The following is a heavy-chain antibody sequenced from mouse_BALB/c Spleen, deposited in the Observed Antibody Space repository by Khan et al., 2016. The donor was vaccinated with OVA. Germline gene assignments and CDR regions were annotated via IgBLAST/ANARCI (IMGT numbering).Heavy chain of an antibody. J-gene: IGHJ1*01. D-gene: IGHD2-3*01. Sequence: EVQLQQSGAELVKPGASVKLSCTASGFNIKDTYLHWVKQRPEQGLEWIGRIAPANGNTQYDPKFQGKAAITSDTSSNTSYLQLNSLTSEDTAVYYCARPSYDPRDFEVLGAGTTVTVSS. CDR3: ARPSYDPRDFEV. CDR1: GFNIKDTY. V-gene: IGHV14-3*02. CDR2: IAPANGNT.